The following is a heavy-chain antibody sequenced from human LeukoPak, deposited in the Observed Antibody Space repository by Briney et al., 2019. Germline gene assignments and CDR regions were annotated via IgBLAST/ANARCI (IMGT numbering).Heavy chain of an antibody. CDR1: GGSISSGDYY. V-gene: IGHV4-30-4*01. CDR2: IYYSGST. CDR3: ARGGAIWFAGY. J-gene: IGHJ4*02. D-gene: IGHD3-10*01. Sequence: NPSETLSLTCTVSGGSISSGDYYWSWIRQPPGKGLEWIGYIYYSGSTYYNPSLKSRVTISVDTSKNQFSLKLSSVTAADTAVYYCARGGAIWFAGYWGQGTLVTVSS.